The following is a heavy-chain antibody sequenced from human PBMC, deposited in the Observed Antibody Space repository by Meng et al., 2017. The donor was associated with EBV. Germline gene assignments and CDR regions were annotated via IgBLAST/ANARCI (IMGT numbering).Heavy chain of an antibody. V-gene: IGHV1-3*01. J-gene: IGHJ4*02. CDR3: ARSGATIFGVVIPTYYFDY. D-gene: IGHD3-3*01. CDR2: INAGNGNT. CDR1: GYNFTSYA. Sequence: QVQLVQVGAEVKKPGASVKVSCKASGYNFTSYAMHWVRQAPGQRLEWMGWINAGNGNTKYSQKFQGRVTITRDTSASTAYMELSSLRSEDTAVYYCARSGATIFGVVIPTYYFDYWGQGTLVTVSS.